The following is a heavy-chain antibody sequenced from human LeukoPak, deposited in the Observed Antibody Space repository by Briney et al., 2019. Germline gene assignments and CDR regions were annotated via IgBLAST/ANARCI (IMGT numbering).Heavy chain of an antibody. CDR1: GYSFADYY. CDR3: ATNILVRDIINWFDP. D-gene: IGHD3-10*01. CDR2: IKPNSGGT. Sequence: ASVKVSCKASGYSFADYYMHWVRQAPGQGLEWMGWIKPNSGGTRSAQKFQGRVTMTRDTSISTAYMELNSLRYDDTAVYYCATNILVRDIINWFDPWGQGTLVTVSS. V-gene: IGHV1-2*02. J-gene: IGHJ5*02.